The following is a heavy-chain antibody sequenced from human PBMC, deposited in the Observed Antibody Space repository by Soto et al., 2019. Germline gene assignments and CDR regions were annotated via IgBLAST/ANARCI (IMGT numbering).Heavy chain of an antibody. J-gene: IGHJ4*02. CDR3: ARVSGFEYGYPQQFDS. V-gene: IGHV4-59*01. Sequence: QVRLQESGPGLVTPSETLSLICSVSSDSINNYYWSWVRQPPGKGLEWLGCMLYTGTTKYNPSLKGRISLSGDASKSPFSLKLTSVTAADTAVYYSARVSGFEYGYPQQFDSWGQGSPVTVSS. D-gene: IGHD5-18*01. CDR1: SDSINNYY. CDR2: MLYTGTT.